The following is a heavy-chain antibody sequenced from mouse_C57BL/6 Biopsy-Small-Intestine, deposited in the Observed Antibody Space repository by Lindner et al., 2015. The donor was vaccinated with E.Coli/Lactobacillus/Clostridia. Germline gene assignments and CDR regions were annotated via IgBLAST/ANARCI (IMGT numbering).Heavy chain of an antibody. J-gene: IGHJ1*03. V-gene: IGHV5-17*01. D-gene: IGHD1-1*01. CDR1: GFTFSDYG. Sequence: VQLQESGGGLVKPGGSLKLSCAASGFTFSDYGMHWVRQAPEKGLEWVAYISSGSSTIYYADTVKGRFTISRDNAKTTLFLQMTSLRSEDTAMYYCARELPPNWYFDVWGTGTTVTVSS. CDR3: ARELPPNWYFDV. CDR2: ISSGSSTI.